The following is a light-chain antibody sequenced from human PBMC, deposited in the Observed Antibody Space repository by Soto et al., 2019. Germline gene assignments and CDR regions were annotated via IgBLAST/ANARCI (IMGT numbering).Light chain of an antibody. CDR1: QTISSW. Sequence: DIQMTQSPSTLSGSVGDRVTITCRASQTISSWLAWYQQKPGKAPKLLIYKASTLKSGVPSRFSGSGSGTEFTLTISSLQPDDFAVYYCQQYNNWPPWTFGQGTKVDI. V-gene: IGKV1-5*03. CDR3: QQYNNWPPWT. CDR2: KAS. J-gene: IGKJ1*01.